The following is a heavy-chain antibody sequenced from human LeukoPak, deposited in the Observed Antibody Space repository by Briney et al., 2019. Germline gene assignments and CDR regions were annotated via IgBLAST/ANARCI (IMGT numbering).Heavy chain of an antibody. D-gene: IGHD2-2*01. Sequence: GRSLRLSCAASGFTFSSYGMHWVRQAPGKGLGWVAVIWYNGSNKYYADSVKGRFTISRDNSKNTLYLQMDSLRAEDTAEYYCARDLYCSGTSCRARGFDYWGQGTLVTVSS. J-gene: IGHJ4*02. V-gene: IGHV3-33*01. CDR3: ARDLYCSGTSCRARGFDY. CDR2: IWYNGSNK. CDR1: GFTFSSYG.